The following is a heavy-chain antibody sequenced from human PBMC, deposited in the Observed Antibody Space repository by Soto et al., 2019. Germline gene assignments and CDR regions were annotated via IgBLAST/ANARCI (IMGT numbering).Heavy chain of an antibody. Sequence: PGGSLRLSCAASGFTFSSYAMSWVRQAPGKGLEWVSAISGSGGSTYYADSVKGRFTISRDNSKNTLYLQMNSLRAEDTAVYYCVKDLEYSYGYVMATLDYWGQGTLVTVSS. CDR2: ISGSGGST. CDR1: GFTFSSYA. J-gene: IGHJ4*02. CDR3: VKDLEYSYGYVMATLDY. V-gene: IGHV3-23*01. D-gene: IGHD5-18*01.